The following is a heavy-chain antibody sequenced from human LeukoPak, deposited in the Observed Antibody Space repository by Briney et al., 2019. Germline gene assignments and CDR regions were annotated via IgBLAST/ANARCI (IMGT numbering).Heavy chain of an antibody. D-gene: IGHD3-16*01. CDR2: VYYSGST. Sequence: SETLSLTCTVSGGSVSSGGYYWSWIRQPPGKGLEWIGYVYYSGSTNYSPSLKSRVTISVDTSKNQFSLRLSSVTAADTAVYYCARDYDYRYFQHWGQGTLVTVSS. J-gene: IGHJ1*01. CDR1: GGSVSSGGYY. CDR3: ARDYDYRYFQH. V-gene: IGHV4-61*08.